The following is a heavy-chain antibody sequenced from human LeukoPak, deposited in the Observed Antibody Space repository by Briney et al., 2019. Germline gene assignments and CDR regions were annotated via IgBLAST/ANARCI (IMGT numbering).Heavy chain of an antibody. CDR2: IIPICGTA. CDR1: GGTFSSYA. J-gene: IGHJ5*02. CDR3: ARAGGYYPTNWFDP. D-gene: IGHD3-22*01. Sequence: ASVKVSCKASGGTFSSYAISWVRQAPGQGLEWMGGIIPICGTANYAQKFQGRVTITTDESKSTAYMELSSLRSEDTAVYYCARAGGYYPTNWFDPWGQGTLVTVSS. V-gene: IGHV1-69*05.